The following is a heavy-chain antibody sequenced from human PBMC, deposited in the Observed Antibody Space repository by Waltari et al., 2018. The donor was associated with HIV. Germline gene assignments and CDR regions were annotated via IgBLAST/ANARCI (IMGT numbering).Heavy chain of an antibody. D-gene: IGHD3-16*01. J-gene: IGHJ6*02. CDR1: GFIFSDYP. Sequence: HLVQSGGGFTQPGRSLRLSCAASGFIFSDYPMSWFCRAPGKGVGWGDFIGSRAYGWQAGYAAALEGRFNISRDDSRGIGYLQMDGLKIEDTGVYYCTKGGGKSPGLSVWGQGTTVTVSS. CDR3: TKGGGKSPGLSV. V-gene: IGHV3-49*03. CDR2: IGSRAYGWQA.